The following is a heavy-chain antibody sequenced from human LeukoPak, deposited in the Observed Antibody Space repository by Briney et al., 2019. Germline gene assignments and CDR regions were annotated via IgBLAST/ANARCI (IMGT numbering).Heavy chain of an antibody. V-gene: IGHV4-4*09. J-gene: IGHJ5*02. CDR2: IYTSGST. D-gene: IGHD4-11*01. CDR3: ARLSTDYLGGWFDP. CDR1: GGSISSYY. Sequence: PSETLSLTCTVSGGSISSYYWSWIRQPPGKGLEWIGYIYTSGSTNYNPSLKSRVTISVDTSKNQFSPKLSSVTAADTAVYYCARLSTDYLGGWFDPWGQGTLVTVSS.